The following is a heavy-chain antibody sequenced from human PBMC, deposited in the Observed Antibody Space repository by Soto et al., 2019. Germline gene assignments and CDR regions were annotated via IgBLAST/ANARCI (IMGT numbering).Heavy chain of an antibody. Sequence: QVQLVESGGGVVQPGRSLRLSCAASGFTFSSYGMNWVRQAPGKGLEWVAVISYDGSNKYYADSVKGRFTISRDSSKNMLYLQMNSLRGEDTAVYYCAKEDSSSWHYYYGMDVWGQGTTVTVSS. V-gene: IGHV3-30*18. D-gene: IGHD6-13*01. CDR1: GFTFSSYG. J-gene: IGHJ6*02. CDR3: AKEDSSSWHYYYGMDV. CDR2: ISYDGSNK.